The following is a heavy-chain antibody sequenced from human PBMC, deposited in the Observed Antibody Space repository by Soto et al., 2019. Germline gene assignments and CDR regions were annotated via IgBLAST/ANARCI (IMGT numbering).Heavy chain of an antibody. CDR2: IYYSGST. CDR3: ARHSNRNYGLYYFDF. J-gene: IGHJ4*02. CDR1: GGSFSSYY. V-gene: IGHV4-59*08. Sequence: SETLSLTCAVYGGSFSSYYCGWIRQSPGKALEWIGYIYYSGSTKYNPSLKSRVTMSVDTSNNQFSLRVSSVTAADTAVYYCARHSNRNYGLYYFDFWGLGALVTVSS. D-gene: IGHD4-4*01.